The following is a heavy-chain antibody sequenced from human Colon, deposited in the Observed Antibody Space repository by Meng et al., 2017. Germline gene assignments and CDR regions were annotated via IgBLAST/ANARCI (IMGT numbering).Heavy chain of an antibody. CDR1: GYTLY. Sequence: QVQLVQSGAEVKKPGASVTVSCKASGYTLYIHWVRLRPGEGLEWMGRINPRTGDTKSAQSFQGRVTMTRDTSTTTFSMDLRSLTTDDSAIYFCVRESADGGSFDLWGQGTLVTVSS. CDR3: VRESADGGSFDL. J-gene: IGHJ4*02. D-gene: IGHD2-15*01. CDR2: INPRTGDT. V-gene: IGHV1-2*06.